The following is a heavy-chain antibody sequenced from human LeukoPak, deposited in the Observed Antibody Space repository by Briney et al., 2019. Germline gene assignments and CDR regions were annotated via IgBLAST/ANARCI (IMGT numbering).Heavy chain of an antibody. CDR1: GFTFSSYG. V-gene: IGHV3-30*18. CDR3: AKAPPGDRGVIIKARNYYYYGMDV. CDR2: ISYDGSNK. D-gene: IGHD3-10*01. Sequence: PGGSLRLSCAASGFTFSSYGMHWVRQAPGKGLEWVAVISYDGSNKYYADSVKGRFTISRDNSKNTLYLQMNSLRAEDTAVYYCAKAPPGDRGVIIKARNYYYYGMDVWGQGTRSPSP. J-gene: IGHJ6*02.